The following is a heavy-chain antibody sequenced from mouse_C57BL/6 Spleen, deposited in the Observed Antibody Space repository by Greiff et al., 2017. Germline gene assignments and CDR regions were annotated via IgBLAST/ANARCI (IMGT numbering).Heavy chain of an antibody. D-gene: IGHD2-3*01. Sequence: ESGPGLVKPSQSLSLTCSVTGYSITSGYYWNWIRQFPGNKLEWMGYISYDGSNNYNPSLKNRISITRDTSKNQFFLKLNSVTTEDTATCDCAGYDGFFAYWGQGTLVTVSA. V-gene: IGHV3-6*01. CDR1: GYSITSGYY. CDR2: ISYDGSN. CDR3: AGYDGFFAY. J-gene: IGHJ3*01.